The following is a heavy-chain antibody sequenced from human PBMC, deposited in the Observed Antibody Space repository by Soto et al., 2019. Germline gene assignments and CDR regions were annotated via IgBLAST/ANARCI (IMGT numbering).Heavy chain of an antibody. D-gene: IGHD5-12*01. Sequence: QVQLVQSGAEVKKPGASVKVSCKASGYTFTSYDINWVRQATGQGLEWMGWMNPNSGNTGYAQKFQGRVTMTRNTSISTAYMELSSLRSDATAVYYCATVPTVWWLRPKAYYDYGMDVCGQGTTVTVAS. CDR1: GYTFTSYD. CDR2: MNPNSGNT. J-gene: IGHJ6*01. CDR3: ATVPTVWWLRPKAYYDYGMDV. V-gene: IGHV1-8*01.